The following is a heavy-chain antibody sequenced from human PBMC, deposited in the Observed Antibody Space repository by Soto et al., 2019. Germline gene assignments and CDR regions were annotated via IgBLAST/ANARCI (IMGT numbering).Heavy chain of an antibody. V-gene: IGHV4-30-4*01. Sequence: SETLSLTCTVSGGSISSGDYYWSWIRQPPGKGLEWIGYIYYSGSTYYNPSLKSRVTISVDTSKNQFSLKLSSVTAADTAVYYCASRYYYDSSGYYFDYWGQGTLVTVSS. CDR1: GGSISSGDYY. CDR3: ASRYYYDSSGYYFDY. CDR2: IYYSGST. J-gene: IGHJ4*02. D-gene: IGHD3-22*01.